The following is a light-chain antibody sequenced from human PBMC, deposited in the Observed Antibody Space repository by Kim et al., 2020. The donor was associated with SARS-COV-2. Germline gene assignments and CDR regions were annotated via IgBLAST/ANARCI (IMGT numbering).Light chain of an antibody. V-gene: IGKV3-20*01. CDR1: QGVTSDY. CDR2: GTA. Sequence: LSPGERTPLPWRASQGVTSDYLAGYQQSPGRAPRLLICGTAYRATGIPDRFSGSGSGTDFTLTISRLEPEDFAVYYCQQYGSSTHTFGEGTRLEI. J-gene: IGKJ2*01. CDR3: QQYGSSTHT.